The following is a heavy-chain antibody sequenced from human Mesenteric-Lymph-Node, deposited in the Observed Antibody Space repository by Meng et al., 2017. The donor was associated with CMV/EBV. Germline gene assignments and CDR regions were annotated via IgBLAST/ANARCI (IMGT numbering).Heavy chain of an antibody. CDR3: ARSDDSSDPFNL. CDR2: IFNSGRS. CDR1: GGSISTYD. J-gene: IGHJ3*01. D-gene: IGHD3-3*01. Sequence: TCSISGGSISTYDWSWLRLSPGEGLEWIGNIFNSGRSLYNPSLNSRVSMSVDTSKNQIFLNLRSMTAADTAVYFCARSDDSSDPFNLWGHGTVVTVSS. V-gene: IGHV4-59*04.